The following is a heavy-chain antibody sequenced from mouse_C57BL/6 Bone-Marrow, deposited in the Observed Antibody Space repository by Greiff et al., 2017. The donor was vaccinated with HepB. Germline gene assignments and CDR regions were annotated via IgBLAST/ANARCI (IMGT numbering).Heavy chain of an antibody. D-gene: IGHD1-1*01. Sequence: EVHLVESGGGLVKPGGSLKLSCAASGFTFSDYGMHWVRQAPEKGLEWVAYISSGSSTIYYADTVKGRFTISRDNAKNTLFLQMTSLRSEDTAMYYCAKGLTTVVAKFDYWGQGTTLTVSS. CDR1: GFTFSDYG. CDR2: ISSGSSTI. CDR3: AKGLTTVVAKFDY. J-gene: IGHJ2*01. V-gene: IGHV5-17*01.